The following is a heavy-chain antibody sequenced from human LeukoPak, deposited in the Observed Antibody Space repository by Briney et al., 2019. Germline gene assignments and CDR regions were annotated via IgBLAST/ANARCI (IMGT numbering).Heavy chain of an antibody. V-gene: IGHV3-23*01. CDR1: GFAFNYYA. D-gene: IGHD1-26*01. Sequence: GGSLRLSCAASGFAFNYYAMSWVRQAPGKGLEWISGISGSGASTYYADSVTGRFTISRDNSRNTLYLQMNSLRGDDTAVYYCAKDVGKWESLHFFDYWGQGTLVTVSS. J-gene: IGHJ4*02. CDR3: AKDVGKWESLHFFDY. CDR2: ISGSGAST.